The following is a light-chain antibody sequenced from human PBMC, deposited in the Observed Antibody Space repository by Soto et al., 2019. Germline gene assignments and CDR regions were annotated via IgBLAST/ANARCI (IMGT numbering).Light chain of an antibody. V-gene: IGKV3D-20*01. Sequence: EIVLTQSPATLSLSPGERVTLSCGASQSLSNNYLAWYQQRPGLAPRLLIFDASSRATGIPDRFSGSGSGTDFTLTISRLEPEDFAVYYCHQFGNSPTCGGGTKVEFK. CDR3: HQFGNSPT. CDR1: QSLSNNY. CDR2: DAS. J-gene: IGKJ4*01.